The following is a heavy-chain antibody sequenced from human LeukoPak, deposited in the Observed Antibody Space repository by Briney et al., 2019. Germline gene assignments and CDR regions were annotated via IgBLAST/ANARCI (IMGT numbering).Heavy chain of an antibody. J-gene: IGHJ4*02. D-gene: IGHD6-19*01. V-gene: IGHV1-18*01. CDR2: INTYNGNT. Sequence: ASVKVSCKTSGYSFTNYGISWVRQAPGQGLEWMGWINTYNGNTDYIQKLQGRVTMTTDTSTRTAYMELRSLTSDDTAVYYCARDFLAGIGYGDYWGQGTLVAVSS. CDR1: GYSFTNYG. CDR3: ARDFLAGIGYGDY.